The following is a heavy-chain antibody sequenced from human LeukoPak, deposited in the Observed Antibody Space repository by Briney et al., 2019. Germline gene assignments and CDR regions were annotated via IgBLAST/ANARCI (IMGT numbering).Heavy chain of an antibody. J-gene: IGHJ3*02. CDR1: GFTFSSYW. Sequence: GGSLRLSCAASGFTFSSYWMHWVRQAPGKGLVWVSRINSDGGSTSYADSVKGRFTISRDNAKNTLYLQMNSLRAEDTAVYYCARAPITMIVGRDAFDIWGQGTMVTVSS. CDR3: ARAPITMIVGRDAFDI. D-gene: IGHD3-22*01. V-gene: IGHV3-74*01. CDR2: INSDGGST.